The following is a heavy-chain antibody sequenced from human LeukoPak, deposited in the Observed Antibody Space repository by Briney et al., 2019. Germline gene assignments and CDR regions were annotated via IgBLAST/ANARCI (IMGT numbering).Heavy chain of an antibody. D-gene: IGHD5-18*01. V-gene: IGHV4-39*07. Sequence: SETLSLTCTVSGASVSSSDYYWDWIRQPPGKGLEWIGEINHSGSTNYNPSLKSRVTISVDTSKNQFSLKLNSVTAADTAVYYCARGAPKEVQLWLRLRGVAFDIWGQGTMVTVSS. J-gene: IGHJ3*02. CDR2: INHSGST. CDR1: GASVSSSDYY. CDR3: ARGAPKEVQLWLRLRGVAFDI.